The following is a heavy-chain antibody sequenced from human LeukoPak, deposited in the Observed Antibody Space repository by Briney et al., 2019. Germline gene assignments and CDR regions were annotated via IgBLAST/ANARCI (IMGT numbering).Heavy chain of an antibody. J-gene: IGHJ4*02. CDR1: GFAFNTYA. Sequence: GGSLRLSCAASGFAFNTYAMHWVRQAPGQGLEWVALIWHDGSHKFYSNSVRGQFTISRDNSKNTVSLQMNNLRPEDTAVYYCAREIFGSGSYPDCWGQGTLVTGPS. CDR3: AREIFGSGSYPDC. V-gene: IGHV3-33*01. D-gene: IGHD3-10*01. CDR2: IWHDGSHK.